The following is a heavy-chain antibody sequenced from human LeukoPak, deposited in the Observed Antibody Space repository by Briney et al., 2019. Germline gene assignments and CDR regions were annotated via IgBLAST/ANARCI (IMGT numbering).Heavy chain of an antibody. CDR1: GFIFSSYA. CDR3: AIGNTDSSRSEIA. D-gene: IGHD1-14*01. CDR2: ISVSGRT. J-gene: IGHJ3*01. Sequence: GGSLRLSCAASGFIFSSYAMSWVRQAPGKGLEWISSISVSGRTYYADSVKGRFTISRDNSKNTLYVQMNSLRAEDTAVYYFAIGNTDSSRSEIAWGQGTMVTVSS. V-gene: IGHV3-23*01.